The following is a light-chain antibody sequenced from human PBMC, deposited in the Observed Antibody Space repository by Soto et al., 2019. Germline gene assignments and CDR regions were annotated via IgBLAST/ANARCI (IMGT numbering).Light chain of an antibody. Sequence: QSVLTQPPSVSAAPGQRVTISCSGSSSNIENNYVSWYRQLPGTAPKLLIYENNKRPSGIPDRFSGSKSGTSATLGITGLETGDEADYYCATWDSSLSGVVFGTGTKLTVL. CDR2: ENN. V-gene: IGLV1-51*02. CDR1: SSNIENNY. CDR3: ATWDSSLSGVV. J-gene: IGLJ1*01.